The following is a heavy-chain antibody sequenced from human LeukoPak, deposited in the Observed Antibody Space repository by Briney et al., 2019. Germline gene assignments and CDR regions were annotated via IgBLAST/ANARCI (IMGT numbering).Heavy chain of an antibody. CDR3: ARARGTRYCSGGSCYSLGGAFDY. CDR2: IYYSGST. Sequence: PSETLSLTCTVSGGSISSYYWSWIRQPPGKGLEWIGYIYYSGSTNYNPSLKSRVTISVDTSKNQFSLKLSSVTAAATAVYYCARARGTRYCSGGSCYSLGGAFDYWGQGTLVTVSS. J-gene: IGHJ4*02. CDR1: GGSISSYY. D-gene: IGHD2-15*01. V-gene: IGHV4-59*01.